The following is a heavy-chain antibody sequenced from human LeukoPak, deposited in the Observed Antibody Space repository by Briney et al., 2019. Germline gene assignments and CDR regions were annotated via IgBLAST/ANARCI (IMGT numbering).Heavy chain of an antibody. CDR3: AKRPGYYYDSSVYYQPTDY. J-gene: IGHJ4*02. V-gene: IGHV3-23*01. CDR1: GFTFSSYA. Sequence: GGSLRLSCAASGFTFSSYAMSWVRQAPGKGLEWVSAISGSGGSTYYADSVKGRFTISRDNSKNTLYLQMNSLRAEDTAVYYCAKRPGYYYDSSVYYQPTDYWGQETLVTAPS. D-gene: IGHD3-22*01. CDR2: ISGSGGST.